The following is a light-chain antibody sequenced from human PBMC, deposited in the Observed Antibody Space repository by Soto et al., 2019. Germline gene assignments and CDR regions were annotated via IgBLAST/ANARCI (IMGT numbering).Light chain of an antibody. CDR3: QKGKVAPFT. V-gene: IGKV1-27*01. Sequence: DIQMTQSPSSVSASVGDRVTITCRASQVISTWLAWYQQKPGKAPKLLIYAASTLQSGVPSRFTGSGSGTDVTLTISSLQPEDAATYYCQKGKVAPFTFGGGTKVDIK. CDR2: AAS. J-gene: IGKJ4*02. CDR1: QVISTW.